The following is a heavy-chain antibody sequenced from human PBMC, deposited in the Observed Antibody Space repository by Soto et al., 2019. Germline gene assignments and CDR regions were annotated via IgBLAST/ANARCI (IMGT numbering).Heavy chain of an antibody. V-gene: IGHV5-10-1*01. CDR1: GYSFTSYW. J-gene: IGHJ6*02. CDR2: IDPSDSYT. D-gene: IGHD6-13*01. Sequence: GESLKISCKGSGYSFTSYWISWVRQMPGKGLEWMGRIDPSDSYTNYSPSFQGHVTISADKSISTAYLQWSSLKASDTAMYYCARDSEGNTLAAAGLYYYYGMDVWGQGTTVTVSS. CDR3: ARDSEGNTLAAAGLYYYYGMDV.